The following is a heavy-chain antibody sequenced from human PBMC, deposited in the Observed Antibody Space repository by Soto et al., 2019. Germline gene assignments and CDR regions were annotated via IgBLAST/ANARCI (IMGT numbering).Heavy chain of an antibody. J-gene: IGHJ5*02. CDR2: IYYSGST. CDR1: GGSISSYY. D-gene: IGHD2-15*01. V-gene: IGHV4-59*01. CDR3: ARPRRYCSGGSCEGDSWFDP. Sequence: SETLSLTCTVSGGSISSYYWRWIRQPPGKGLEWIGYIYYSGSTNYNPSLKSRVTISVDTSKNQFSLKLSSVTAADTAVYYCARPRRYCSGGSCEGDSWFDPWGQGPMVTV.